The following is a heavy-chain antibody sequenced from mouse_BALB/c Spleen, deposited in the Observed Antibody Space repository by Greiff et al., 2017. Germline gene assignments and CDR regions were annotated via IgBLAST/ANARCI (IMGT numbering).Heavy chain of an antibody. CDR2: INPYNGDT. J-gene: IGHJ4*01. Sequence: EVQLQQSGPELVKPGASVKISCKASGYSFTGYFMNWVMQSHGKSLEWIGRINPYNGDTFYNQKFKGKATLTVDKSSSTAHMELRSLASEDSAVYYCARVGHDGYSYAMDYWGQGTSVTVSS. CDR3: ARVGHDGYSYAMDY. V-gene: IGHV1-20*02. D-gene: IGHD2-3*01. CDR1: GYSFTGYF.